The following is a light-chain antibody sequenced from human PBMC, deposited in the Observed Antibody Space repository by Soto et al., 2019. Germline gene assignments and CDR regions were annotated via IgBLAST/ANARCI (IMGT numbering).Light chain of an antibody. V-gene: IGKV3-20*01. CDR2: GAS. J-gene: IGKJ2*01. CDR1: QSVSSSY. CDR3: QQYGSSPDT. Sequence: EIVLTQSPGTLSLSPGERATLSCRASQSVSSSYLAWYQQKPGQAPRLLIYGASSRATGIPDRFSGSGSGTDFTLTISRLEPEDFAVYYCQQYGSSPDTFGQGTKLEI.